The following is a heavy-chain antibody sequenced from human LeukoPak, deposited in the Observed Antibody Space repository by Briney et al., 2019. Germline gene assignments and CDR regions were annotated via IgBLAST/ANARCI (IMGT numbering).Heavy chain of an antibody. CDR1: GITFSSYD. Sequence: GGSLRLSCESSGITFSSYDMHWVRQAPGKGLEWVTFIRYDGSDKSYADSVKGRFTISRDNSKNIMYLQMRSLRTEDTAVYYCAKNRRPYGPGRRESFDYWGQGTLVTVSS. J-gene: IGHJ4*02. CDR2: IRYDGSDK. V-gene: IGHV3-30*02. D-gene: IGHD3-10*01. CDR3: AKNRRPYGPGRRESFDY.